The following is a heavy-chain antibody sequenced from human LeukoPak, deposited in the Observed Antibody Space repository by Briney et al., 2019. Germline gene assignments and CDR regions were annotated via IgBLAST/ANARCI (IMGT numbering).Heavy chain of an antibody. D-gene: IGHD7-27*01. J-gene: IGHJ4*02. CDR1: GFTFNIFW. CDR2: IKHDGSEE. CDR3: ARALGNSTGDY. Sequence: GGSLRLSCAASGFTFNIFWMSWVRQAPGKGLEWVANIKHDGSEEYYGDSVRGRFTISRDNARNSLILQMNSLRGEDTAVYYCARALGNSTGDYWGQGTLVTVSS. V-gene: IGHV3-7*04.